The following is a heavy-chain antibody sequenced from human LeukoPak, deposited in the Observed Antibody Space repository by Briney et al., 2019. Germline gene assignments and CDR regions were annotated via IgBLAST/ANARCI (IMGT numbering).Heavy chain of an antibody. CDR2: ISAYNGNT. D-gene: IGHD4-23*01. CDR1: GYTFTSYG. CDR3: ARDCYPMAVTTVVPADY. Sequence: ASVKVSCKASGYTFTSYGISWVRQAPGRGLEWMGWISAYNGNTNYAQKLQGRVTMTTDTSTSTAYMELRSLRSDDTAVYYCARDCYPMAVTTVVPADYWGQGTLVTVSS. J-gene: IGHJ4*02. V-gene: IGHV1-18*01.